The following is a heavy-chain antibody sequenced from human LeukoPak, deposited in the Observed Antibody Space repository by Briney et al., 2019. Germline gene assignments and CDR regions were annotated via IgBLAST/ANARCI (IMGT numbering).Heavy chain of an antibody. CDR1: GASISSYY. Sequence: SETLSLTCTVSGASISSYYWSWIGQPPGKGLEWIGEINHSGSTNYNPSLKSRVTISVDTSKNQFSLKLNSVTAADTAVYYCARRVLTLPFDYWGQGTLVTVSS. V-gene: IGHV4-34*01. CDR3: ARRVLTLPFDY. D-gene: IGHD1-14*01. CDR2: INHSGST. J-gene: IGHJ4*02.